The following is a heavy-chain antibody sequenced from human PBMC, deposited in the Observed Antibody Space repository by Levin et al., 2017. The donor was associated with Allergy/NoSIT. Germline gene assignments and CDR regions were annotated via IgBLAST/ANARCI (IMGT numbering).Heavy chain of an antibody. CDR1: GFIFDNFG. D-gene: IGHD2-8*02. CDR3: TKELLVASTKRGRAFGI. CDR2: ISWNSGSV. J-gene: IGHJ3*02. Sequence: PGGSLRLSCVGSGFIFDNFGMHWVRQAPGKGLEWVSGISWNSGSVAYADSVKGRFTIFRDNAKNSLYLQMNSLSAEDTALYYCTKELLVASTKRGRAFGIWGRGTKVTVSS. V-gene: IGHV3-9*01.